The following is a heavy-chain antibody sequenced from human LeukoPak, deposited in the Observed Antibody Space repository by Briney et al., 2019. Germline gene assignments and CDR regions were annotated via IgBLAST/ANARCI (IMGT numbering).Heavy chain of an antibody. J-gene: IGHJ4*02. D-gene: IGHD4-17*01. CDR1: GFTFSSYA. CDR3: AKDLPRDLAYGDYFDY. CDR2: ISGSGGST. V-gene: IGHV3-23*01. Sequence: PGGSLRLSCAASGFTFSSYAMSWVRQAPGKGLEWVSAISGSGGSTYYADSVKGRFTISRDNPKNTLYLQMNSLRAEDTAVYYCAKDLPRDLAYGDYFDYWGQGTLVTVSS.